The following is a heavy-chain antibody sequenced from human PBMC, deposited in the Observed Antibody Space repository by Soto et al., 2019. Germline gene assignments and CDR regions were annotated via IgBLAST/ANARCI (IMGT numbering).Heavy chain of an antibody. CDR2: IDSNGGT. CDR3: VRQGFGRLHGLVDV. J-gene: IGHJ6*02. Sequence: QVQLQESGPGLVKPSETLSLTCTVSDDSSNSYKWSWIRQPPGGRLEWIGYIDSNGGTSYNPSLQSRVTISIDTSTKQFSLKLSSVTAADTAVYYCVRQGFGRLHGLVDVWGQETTVTVSS. CDR1: DDSSNSYK. D-gene: IGHD3-10*01. V-gene: IGHV4-59*08.